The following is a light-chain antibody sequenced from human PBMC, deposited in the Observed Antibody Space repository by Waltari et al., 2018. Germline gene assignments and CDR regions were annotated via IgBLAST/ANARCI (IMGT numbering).Light chain of an antibody. Sequence: NFLLTQPHSVSASPGKTVTISCTRSSGSLVTNYVQWYQQRPGSSPSMIIYEDNNRPSGFPDRVSGSIDSSSNSAALTISGLKAEDEADYYCQSYDTNSRVFGGGTKLTVL. V-gene: IGLV6-57*01. CDR3: QSYDTNSRV. CDR1: SGSLVTNY. CDR2: EDN. J-gene: IGLJ3*02.